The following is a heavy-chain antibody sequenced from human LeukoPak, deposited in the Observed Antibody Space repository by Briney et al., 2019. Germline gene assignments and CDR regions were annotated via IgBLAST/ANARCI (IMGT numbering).Heavy chain of an antibody. CDR2: ISYDGSNK. V-gene: IGHV3-30*03. CDR3: ARGVDSGYSSSWHFDY. Sequence: PGGSLRLSCAASGFTFSSYSMNWVRQAPGKGLEWVAVISYDGSNKYYADSVKGRFTISRDNSKNTLYLQMNSLRAEDTAVYYCARGVDSGYSSSWHFDYWGQGTLVTVSS. D-gene: IGHD6-13*01. J-gene: IGHJ4*02. CDR1: GFTFSSYS.